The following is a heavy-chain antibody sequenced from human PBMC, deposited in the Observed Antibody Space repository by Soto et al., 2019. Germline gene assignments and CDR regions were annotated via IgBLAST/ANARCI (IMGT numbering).Heavy chain of an antibody. CDR1: GGTMRSSGCS. CDR3: ATGKPKVLRYFDWLLGEVDY. D-gene: IGHD3-9*01. J-gene: IGHJ4*02. V-gene: IGHV4-39*01. Sequence: VCGGTMRSSGCSGGWKRKPPGKGLEWIGSIYYSGSTYYNPSLKSRVTISVDTSKNQFSLKLSSVTAADTAVYYCATGKPKVLRYFDWLLGEVDYWGQGTLVTVSS. CDR2: IYYSGST.